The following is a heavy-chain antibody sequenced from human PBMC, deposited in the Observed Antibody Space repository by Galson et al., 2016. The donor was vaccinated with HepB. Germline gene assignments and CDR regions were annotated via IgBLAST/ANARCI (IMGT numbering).Heavy chain of an antibody. D-gene: IGHD3-16*01. CDR1: SFTFSDYG. V-gene: IGHV3-30*03. J-gene: IGHJ6*02. CDR3: AIGGGYDPVVGAVDV. CDR2: ISYDGIKK. Sequence: SLRLSCAASSFTFSDYGMHWVRQAPGKGLEWVAVISYDGIKKYYTDSVKGRFIISRDTSKNMLYLQMNRMRAEDTAVYYCAIGGGYDPVVGAVDVWGQGTTVTVS.